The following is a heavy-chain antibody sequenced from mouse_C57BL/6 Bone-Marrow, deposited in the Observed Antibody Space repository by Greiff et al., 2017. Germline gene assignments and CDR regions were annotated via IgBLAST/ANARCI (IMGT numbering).Heavy chain of an antibody. CDR1: GYTFTDYE. CDR3: TRGAVYDFDY. J-gene: IGHJ2*01. CDR2: IDPETGGT. D-gene: IGHD1-1*01. V-gene: IGHV1-15*01. Sequence: VQLQQSGAELVRPGASVTLSCKASGYTFTDYEMHWVKQTPVHGLEWIGAIDPETGGTAYNQKFKGKAILTADKSSSTAYMELRSLTSEDSAVYYCTRGAVYDFDYWGQGTTLTVSS.